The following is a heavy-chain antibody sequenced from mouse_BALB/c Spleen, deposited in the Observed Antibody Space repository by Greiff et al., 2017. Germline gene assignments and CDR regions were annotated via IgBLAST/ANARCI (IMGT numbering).Heavy chain of an antibody. CDR1: GYTFTSYY. CDR3: TRYGSSPWFAY. J-gene: IGHJ3*01. D-gene: IGHD1-1*01. Sequence: QVQLQQSGAELVKPGASVKLSCKASGYTFTSYYMYWVKQRPGQGLEWIGEINPSNGGTNFNEKFKSKATLTVDKSSSTAYMQLSSLTSEDSAVYYCTRYGSSPWFAYWGQGTLVTVSA. V-gene: IGHV1S81*02. CDR2: INPSNGGT.